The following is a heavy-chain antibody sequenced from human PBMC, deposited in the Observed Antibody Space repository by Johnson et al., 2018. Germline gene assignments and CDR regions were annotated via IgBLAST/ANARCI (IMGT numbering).Heavy chain of an antibody. CDR3: VRGASSVTGYQYGLDV. CDR1: GFTFSDHY. Sequence: QLVQSGGGLVQPGXSLRXSCVVSGFTFSDHYMDWVRQAPGKGLEWVARTRDRAKSYSTEYAASVKGRFIISRDGVRDSLYLQMNSLKTEDTAVYYCVRGASSVTGYQYGLDVWGQGTTVTVSS. V-gene: IGHV3-72*01. D-gene: IGHD6-6*01. J-gene: IGHJ6*02. CDR2: TRDRAKSYST.